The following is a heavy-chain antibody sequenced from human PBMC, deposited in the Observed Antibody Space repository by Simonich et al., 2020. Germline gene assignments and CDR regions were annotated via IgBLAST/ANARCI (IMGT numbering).Heavy chain of an antibody. Sequence: EVQLLESGGGLVQPGGSLRLSCAASGFTFSSYAMSWLRQAPGKGLWWVPAFRCGGVSTYYEDTVKGRFTISRDNSKNTLYLQMNSLRAEDTAVYYCAKEVSSGFISGWGQGTMVTVSS. CDR2: FRCGGVST. CDR3: AKEVSSGFISG. V-gene: IGHV3-23*01. CDR1: GFTFSSYA. D-gene: IGHD2-21*01. J-gene: IGHJ3*01.